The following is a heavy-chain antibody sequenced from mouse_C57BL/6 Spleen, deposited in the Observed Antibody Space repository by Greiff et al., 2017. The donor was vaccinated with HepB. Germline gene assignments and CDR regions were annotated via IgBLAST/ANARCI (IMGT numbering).Heavy chain of an antibody. V-gene: IGHV6-3*01. CDR3: TIFYYYGSSYNYAMDY. J-gene: IGHJ4*01. CDR2: IRLKSDNYAT. D-gene: IGHD1-1*01. Sequence: VQLKESGGGLVQPGGSMKLSCVASGFTFSNYWMNWVRQSPEKGLEWVAQIRLKSDNYATHYAESVKGRFTISRDDSKSSVYLQMNNLRAEDTGIYYCTIFYYYGSSYNYAMDYWGQGTSVTVSS. CDR1: GFTFSNYW.